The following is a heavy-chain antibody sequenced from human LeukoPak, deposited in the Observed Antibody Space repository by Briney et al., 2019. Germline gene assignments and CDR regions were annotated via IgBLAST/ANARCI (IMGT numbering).Heavy chain of an antibody. J-gene: IGHJ4*02. Sequence: SETLSLTCAVYGGSFSGYYWSWIRQPPGKGLEWIGEINHSGSTNYNPSLKSRVTISVDTSKNQFSLKLSSVTAADTAVYYCARWVNGWLQYAYYFDYWGQGTLVTVSS. CDR2: INHSGST. D-gene: IGHD5-24*01. CDR3: ARWVNGWLQYAYYFDY. V-gene: IGHV4-34*01. CDR1: GGSFSGYY.